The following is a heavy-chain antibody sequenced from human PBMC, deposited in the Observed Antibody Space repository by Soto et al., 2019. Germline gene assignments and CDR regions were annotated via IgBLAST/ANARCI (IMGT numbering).Heavy chain of an antibody. CDR3: ARRLRSISLCMDV. CDR1: GYTFTSYG. J-gene: IGHJ6*02. CDR2: MNPNSGNT. V-gene: IGHV1-8*01. D-gene: IGHD3-3*02. Sequence: QVQLVQSGAEVKKPGASVKVSCKASGYTFTSYGINWVRQATGQGLEWMGWMNPNSGNTGYAQKFQGRVTMTTNTSIGSAYMEMSTLRSEDADVYYNARRLRSISLCMDVWGQGTTVTVSS.